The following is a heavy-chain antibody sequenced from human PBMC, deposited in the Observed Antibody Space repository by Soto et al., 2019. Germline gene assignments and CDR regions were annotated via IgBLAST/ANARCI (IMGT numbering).Heavy chain of an antibody. CDR3: AKVSVPAAIAYYYYGMDV. D-gene: IGHD2-2*01. CDR1: GGSISSGSYS. CDR2: IYHSGST. V-gene: IGHV4-30-2*01. Sequence: SETLSLTCAVSGGSISSGSYSWSWIRQPPGKGLEWIGYIYHSGSTYYNPSLKSRVTISVDRSKNQFSLKLSSVTAADTAVYYCAKVSVPAAIAYYYYGMDVWGQGTTVTVSS. J-gene: IGHJ6*02.